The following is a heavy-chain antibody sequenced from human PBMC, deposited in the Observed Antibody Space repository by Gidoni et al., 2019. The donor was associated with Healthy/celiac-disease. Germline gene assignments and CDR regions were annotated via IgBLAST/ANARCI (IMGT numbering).Heavy chain of an antibody. V-gene: IGHV3-48*03. CDR3: ARGGIHYYDSSGYGGYFDY. J-gene: IGHJ4*02. Sequence: ISSSGSTIYYADSVKGRFTISRDNAKNSLYLQMNSLRAEDTAVYYCARGGIHYYDSSGYGGYFDYWGQGTLVTVSS. D-gene: IGHD3-22*01. CDR2: ISSSGSTI.